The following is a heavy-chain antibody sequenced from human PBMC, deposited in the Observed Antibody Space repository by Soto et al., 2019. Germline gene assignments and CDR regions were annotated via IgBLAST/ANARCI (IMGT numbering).Heavy chain of an antibody. CDR2: TYYSSKWYN. Sequence: SLTNSISADSVSCTRPACNWILQGPSRGLAWLGRTYYSSKWYNDYAVSVKSRITINPDTSKNQFSLQLNSVTPEDTAVYYCARDIAACRPAKAAAGTYYYYVMDVWGQGKTVSVSS. CDR1: ADSVSCTRPA. D-gene: IGHD6-13*01. V-gene: IGHV6-1*01. J-gene: IGHJ6*02. CDR3: ARDIAACRPAKAAAGTYYYYVMDV.